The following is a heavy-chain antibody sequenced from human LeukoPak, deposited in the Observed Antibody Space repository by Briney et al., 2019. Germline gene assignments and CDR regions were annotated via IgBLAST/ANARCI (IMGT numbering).Heavy chain of an antibody. CDR2: INHSGST. V-gene: IGHV4-34*01. CDR3: ASPPYGDYGNY. J-gene: IGHJ4*02. CDR1: GGSFSGYY. D-gene: IGHD4-17*01. Sequence: KPSETLSLTCAVSGGSFSGYYWSWIRQPPGKGLEWIGEINHSGSTNYNPSLKSRVTISVDTSKNQFSLKLSSVTAADTAVYYCASPPYGDYGNYWGQGTLVTVSS.